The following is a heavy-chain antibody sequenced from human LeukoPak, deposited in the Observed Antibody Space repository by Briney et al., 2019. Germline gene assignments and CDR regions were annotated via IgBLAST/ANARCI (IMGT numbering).Heavy chain of an antibody. Sequence: GASVKLSCKASGYTFTSYGMSWVRQAPGQGLEWMGWISAYNDNTNYAQKLQGRVTMTTDTSTSTGYMELRSLRSDDTAVYFCARVLDTAMVEGYFFDYWGQGTLVTVSS. D-gene: IGHD5-18*01. J-gene: IGHJ4*02. CDR3: ARVLDTAMVEGYFFDY. CDR2: ISAYNDNT. CDR1: GYTFTSYG. V-gene: IGHV1-18*01.